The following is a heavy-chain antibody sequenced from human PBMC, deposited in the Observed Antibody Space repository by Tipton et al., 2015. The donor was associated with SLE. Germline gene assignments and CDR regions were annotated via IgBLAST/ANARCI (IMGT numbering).Heavy chain of an antibody. CDR2: ISSSSSYT. Sequence: GSLRLSCAASGFTFSDYYMSWIRQAPGKGLEWVSYISSSSSYTNYADSVKGRFTISRDNAKNSLYLQMNSLRAEDTAVYYCARPYGSGSFGYYYYMDVWGKGTTVTVSS. CDR3: ARPYGSGSFGYYYYMDV. V-gene: IGHV3-11*06. CDR1: GFTFSDYY. D-gene: IGHD3-10*01. J-gene: IGHJ6*03.